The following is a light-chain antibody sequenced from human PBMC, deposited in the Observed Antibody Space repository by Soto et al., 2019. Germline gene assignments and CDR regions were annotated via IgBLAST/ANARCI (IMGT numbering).Light chain of an antibody. V-gene: IGKV3-15*01. J-gene: IGKJ2*01. CDR3: QQCNNWPPNI. CDR2: GAS. Sequence: EIVMTQSPATLSVSPGERATLSCRASQSISSTLAWYQTKPGQAPRLLIYGASTRATGIPARFSGSGSGTEFTLTISSLQSEDFAVYYYQQCNNWPPNIFGQGTKLEIK. CDR1: QSISST.